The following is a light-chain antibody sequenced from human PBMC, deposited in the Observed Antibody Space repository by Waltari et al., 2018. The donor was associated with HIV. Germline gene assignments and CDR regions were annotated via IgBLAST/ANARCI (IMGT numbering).Light chain of an antibody. J-gene: IGLJ2*01. Sequence: QSALTQPASVSGSPGQSIVLPCTGSSSDIGYYDYVPWYQPSPGQAPKALIYEVTSRPSGTSSRFSGSKSATTAFLAISKLQTDDEADYFCSSYTRRGTVVFGGGTRLTVL. CDR2: EVT. V-gene: IGLV2-14*01. CDR1: SSDIGYYDY. CDR3: SSYTRRGTVV.